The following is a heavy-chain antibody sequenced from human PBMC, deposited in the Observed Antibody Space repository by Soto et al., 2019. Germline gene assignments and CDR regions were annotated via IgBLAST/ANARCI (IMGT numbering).Heavy chain of an antibody. Sequence: QLQLQESGPGLVKPSETLSLTCTVSGGSISSSSYYWGWIRQPPGKGLEWIGSIYYSGSTYYNPSLKSRVTISVDTSKNQFSLKLSSVTAADTAVYYCARLPPKWQQPESWFDPWGQGTLVTVSS. CDR2: IYYSGST. CDR3: ARLPPKWQQPESWFDP. CDR1: GGSISSSSYY. D-gene: IGHD6-13*01. V-gene: IGHV4-39*01. J-gene: IGHJ5*02.